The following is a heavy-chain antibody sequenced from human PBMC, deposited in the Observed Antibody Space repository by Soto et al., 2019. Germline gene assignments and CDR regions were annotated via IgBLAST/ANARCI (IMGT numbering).Heavy chain of an antibody. J-gene: IGHJ4*02. CDR3: ARGRFTTVTTWWYFDY. V-gene: IGHV1-3*01. CDR1: GYSFTSYA. D-gene: IGHD4-17*01. Sequence: ASVKVSCKTSGYSFTSYAMHWVRQAPGQRLEWLGWINADNGDTKYSQKFSGRVTITRDTSANTAFMELSSLRSEDTAVYYCARGRFTTVTTWWYFDYWGQGALVTVSS. CDR2: INADNGDT.